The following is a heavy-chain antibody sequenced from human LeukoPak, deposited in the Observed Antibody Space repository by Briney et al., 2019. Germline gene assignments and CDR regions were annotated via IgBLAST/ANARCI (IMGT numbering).Heavy chain of an antibody. V-gene: IGHV1-46*01. Sequence: ASVKVSCKASGYTFTSYYMHWVRQAPGQGLEWMGIVNPSGGSTSHAQKFQGRVTMTRDMSTSTVYMELSSLRSEDTAVYYCARTRSRDGYNFHYWGQGTLVTVSP. J-gene: IGHJ4*02. D-gene: IGHD5-24*01. CDR3: ARTRSRDGYNFHY. CDR2: VNPSGGST. CDR1: GYTFTSYY.